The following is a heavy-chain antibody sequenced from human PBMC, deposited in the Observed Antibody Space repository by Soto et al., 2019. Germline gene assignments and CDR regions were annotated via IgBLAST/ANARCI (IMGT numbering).Heavy chain of an antibody. D-gene: IGHD3-22*01. CDR2: IWYDGSNK. J-gene: IGHJ6*02. Sequence: GGSLRLSCAASGFTFSSYGMHWVRQAPGKGLEWVAVIWYDGSNKYYADSVKGRFTISRDNSKNTLYLQMNSLRAEDTAVYYCARDMRTDSSGSNYYYGMDVWGQGTTVTVSS. CDR3: ARDMRTDSSGSNYYYGMDV. CDR1: GFTFSSYG. V-gene: IGHV3-33*01.